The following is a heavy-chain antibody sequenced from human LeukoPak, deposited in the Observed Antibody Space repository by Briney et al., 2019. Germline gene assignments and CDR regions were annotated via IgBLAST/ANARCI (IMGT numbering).Heavy chain of an antibody. CDR3: ARLPRLWFGESLLGYYFDY. CDR1: GGSISSGSYY. CDR2: IYTSGST. Sequence: SETLSLTCTVSGGSISSGSYYWSWIRQPAWKGLEWIGRIYTSGSTNYNPSLKSRVTISVDTSKNQFSLKLSSVTAADTAVYYCARLPRLWFGESLLGYYFDYWGQGTLVSVSS. J-gene: IGHJ4*02. D-gene: IGHD3-10*01. V-gene: IGHV4-61*02.